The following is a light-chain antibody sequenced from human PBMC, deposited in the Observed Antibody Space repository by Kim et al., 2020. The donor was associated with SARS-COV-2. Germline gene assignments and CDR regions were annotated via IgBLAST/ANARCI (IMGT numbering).Light chain of an antibody. CDR3: QTWGTGSGVV. CDR2: LGSDGRQ. Sequence: QPVLTQSPSASASLGASVKLTCTLSSGHTEYAIAWHQQQPEKGPRYLMKLGSDGRQSRGDGIPDRFSGSSSGAERYLTISSLQSEDEADYYCQTWGTGSGVVFGGGTKLTVL. J-gene: IGLJ2*01. CDR1: SGHTEYA. V-gene: IGLV4-69*01.